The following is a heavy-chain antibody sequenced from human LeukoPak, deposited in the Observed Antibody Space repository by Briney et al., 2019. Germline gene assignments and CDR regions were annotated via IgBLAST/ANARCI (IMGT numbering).Heavy chain of an antibody. D-gene: IGHD2-21*01. J-gene: IGHJ4*02. CDR2: ISGSGGNT. Sequence: GGSLRLSCAASGFPFSLSAMLWVRHAPGKGLEWVSLISGSGGNTYYAGSVKGRFTISRDNSKNTLYLQMNSLRAEDTAVYHCAKDIQCTYWGQGTLVTVSS. V-gene: IGHV3-23*01. CDR1: GFPFSLSA. CDR3: AKDIQCTY.